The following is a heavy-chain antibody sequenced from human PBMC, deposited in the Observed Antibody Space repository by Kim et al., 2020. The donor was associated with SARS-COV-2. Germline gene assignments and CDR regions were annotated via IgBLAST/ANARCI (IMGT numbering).Heavy chain of an antibody. J-gene: IGHJ6*03. CDR3: ARAQGAMLNYYYYYYMDV. CDR2: IYYSGST. V-gene: IGHV4-59*01. D-gene: IGHD2-2*01. CDR1: GGSISSYY. Sequence: SETLSLTCTVSGGSISSYYWSWIRQPPGKGLEWIGYIYYSGSTNYNPSLKSRVTISVDTSKNQFSLKLSSVTAADTAVYYCARAQGAMLNYYYYYYMDV.